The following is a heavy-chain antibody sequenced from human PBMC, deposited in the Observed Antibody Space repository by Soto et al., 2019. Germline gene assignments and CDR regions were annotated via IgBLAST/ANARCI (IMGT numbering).Heavy chain of an antibody. CDR3: ARGTRIDDYIWGSYRYTGLAAFDI. D-gene: IGHD3-16*02. V-gene: IGHV3-13*01. Sequence: LSLTCAASGFTFSSYDMHWVRQATGKGLEWVSAIGTAGDTYYPGSVKGRFTISRENAKNSLYLQMNSLRAGDTAVYYCARGTRIDDYIWGSYRYTGLAAFDIWGQGTMVTVSS. CDR2: IGTAGDT. CDR1: GFTFSSYD. J-gene: IGHJ3*02.